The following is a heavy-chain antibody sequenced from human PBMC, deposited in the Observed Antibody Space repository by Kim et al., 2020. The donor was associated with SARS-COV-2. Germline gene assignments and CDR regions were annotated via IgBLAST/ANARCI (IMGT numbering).Heavy chain of an antibody. CDR1: GGSFSGYY. D-gene: IGHD6-19*01. Sequence: SETLSLTCAVYGGSFSGYYWSWIRQPPGKGLEWIGEINHSGSTNYNPSLKSRVTISVDTSKNQFSLKLSSVTAADTAVYYCASRYSSGWFDAFDIWGQGTMVTDSS. V-gene: IGHV4-34*01. CDR2: INHSGST. CDR3: ASRYSSGWFDAFDI. J-gene: IGHJ3*02.